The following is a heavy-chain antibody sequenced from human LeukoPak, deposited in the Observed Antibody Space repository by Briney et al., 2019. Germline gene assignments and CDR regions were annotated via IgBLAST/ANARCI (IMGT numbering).Heavy chain of an antibody. D-gene: IGHD5-12*01. CDR2: LIPVFGTT. CDR1: GGTFSSHA. Sequence: GSSVKISCKASGGTFSSHAISWVRQAPGQGLEWVGGLIPVFGTTNYAEKFQGRVTITTDESTRTSYMELRSLKSDDTAVYYCARGKSGYDYGLDPWGQETLVTVSS. V-gene: IGHV1-69*05. J-gene: IGHJ5*02. CDR3: ARGKSGYDYGLDP.